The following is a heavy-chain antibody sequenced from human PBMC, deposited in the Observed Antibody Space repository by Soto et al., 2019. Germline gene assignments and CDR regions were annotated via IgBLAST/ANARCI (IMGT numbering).Heavy chain of an antibody. J-gene: IGHJ4*02. Sequence: QLQLQESGPGLVKPSATLSLTCTVSGDSISSSTYYWGWIRQPPGKGLEWIGRIDYTGRTYYNPSLKSRVTMSIDTSKNQFSLKLNSAIAGDTAVYYCARHNPVRLIVMPSYSFDYWGQGSLVTVSS. CDR2: IDYTGRT. CDR3: ARHNPVRLIVMPSYSFDY. V-gene: IGHV4-39*01. CDR1: GDSISSSTYY. D-gene: IGHD2-21*01.